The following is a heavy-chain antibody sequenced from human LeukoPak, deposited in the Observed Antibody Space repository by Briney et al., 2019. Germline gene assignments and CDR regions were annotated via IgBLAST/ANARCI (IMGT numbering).Heavy chain of an antibody. CDR2: IYYSGST. V-gene: IGHV4-59*01. J-gene: IGHJ4*02. Sequence: SETLSLTCAVYGGSFSGYYWSWIRQPPGKGLEWIGYIYYSGSTNYNPSLKSRVTISVDTSKNQFSLKLSSVTAADTAVYYCARGAQQLVYGGFDYWGQGALVTVSS. D-gene: IGHD6-13*01. CDR3: ARGAQQLVYGGFDY. CDR1: GGSFSGYY.